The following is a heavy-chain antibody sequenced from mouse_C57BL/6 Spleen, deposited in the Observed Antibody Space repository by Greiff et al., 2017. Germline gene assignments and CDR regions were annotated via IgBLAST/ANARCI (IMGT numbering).Heavy chain of an antibody. D-gene: IGHD1-1*01. CDR3: ARRDYGHWYFDV. J-gene: IGHJ1*03. V-gene: IGHV3-6*01. Sequence: EVQLVESGPGLVKPSQSLSLTCSVTGYSITSGYYWNWIRQFPGNKLEWMGYISYDGSNNYNPSLKNRISITRDTSKNQFFLKLNSVTTEDTATYYCARRDYGHWYFDVWGTGTTVTVSS. CDR1: GYSITSGYY. CDR2: ISYDGSN.